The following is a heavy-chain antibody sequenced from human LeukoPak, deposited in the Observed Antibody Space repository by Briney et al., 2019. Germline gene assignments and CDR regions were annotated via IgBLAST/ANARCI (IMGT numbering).Heavy chain of an antibody. Sequence: PSETLSLTCTVSGGSISSNNYYWGWIRQPPGKGLEWIGSISYSGSTYYNPSLKSRVTISVDTSKNQFSLKLTSVTAADTAVYYCVRPGYYYDSSGYHYRDYWGQGTLVTVSS. V-gene: IGHV4-39*01. CDR2: ISYSGST. CDR3: VRPGYYYDSSGYHYRDY. CDR1: GGSISSNNYY. D-gene: IGHD3-22*01. J-gene: IGHJ4*02.